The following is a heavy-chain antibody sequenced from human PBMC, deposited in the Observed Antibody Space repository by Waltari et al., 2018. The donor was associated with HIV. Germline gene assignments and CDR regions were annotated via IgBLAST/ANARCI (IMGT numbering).Heavy chain of an antibody. CDR3: VALRTVTGTIDK. V-gene: IGHV4-39*01. J-gene: IGHJ4*02. D-gene: IGHD6-19*01. CDR1: TGYITQSYY. CDR2: IYSNGVS. Sequence: QLQLQESGPELVKHSETLSLTCTVSTGYITQSYYWGWVRQFPGTGLEWIGSIYSNGVSHYAPSLKSRVALSVDMSKNQFSLTLTAVTAADTSRYFCVALRTVTGTIDKWGQGTLVTVS.